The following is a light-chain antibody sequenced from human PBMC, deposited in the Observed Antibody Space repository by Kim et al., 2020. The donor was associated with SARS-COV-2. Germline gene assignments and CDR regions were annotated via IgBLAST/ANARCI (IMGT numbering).Light chain of an antibody. V-gene: IGLV2-8*01. CDR1: SSDVGGYNY. J-gene: IGLJ1*01. CDR2: EVD. Sequence: QSVVTQPPSASGSPGQSVTISCTGTSSDVGGYNYVSWYQQHPGKAPKLIIYEVDKRPSGVPDRFSGSKSGNTASLTVSGLQPDDEADYYCISYAGSNNVFGTGTKVTVL. CDR3: ISYAGSNNV.